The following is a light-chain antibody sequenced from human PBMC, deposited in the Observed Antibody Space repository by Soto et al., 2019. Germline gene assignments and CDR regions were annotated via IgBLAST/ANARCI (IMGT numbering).Light chain of an antibody. V-gene: IGLV2-23*02. CDR1: NSDVGTYNL. J-gene: IGLJ1*01. CDR3: CSYAGSSTYV. Sequence: QSALTQPASVSGSPGQSITISCTGTNSDVGTYNLVSWYQQHPGKAPKLMIYEVSKRPSGVSNRFSGSKSGNTASLTISGLQAEDEADYYCCSYAGSSTYVFGTGTKLTVL. CDR2: EVS.